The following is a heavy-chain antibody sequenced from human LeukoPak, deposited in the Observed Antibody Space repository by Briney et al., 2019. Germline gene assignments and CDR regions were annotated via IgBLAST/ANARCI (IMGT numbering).Heavy chain of an antibody. V-gene: IGHV3-64*01. CDR2: ISSNGGST. D-gene: IGHD6-19*01. Sequence: GGSLRLSCAASGFTFSSYAMHWVRQASGKGLEYVSAISSNGGSTYYANSVKGRFTISRDNSKNTLYLQMGSLRAEDMAVYYCARVHTSGCFDYWGQGTLVTVSS. J-gene: IGHJ4*02. CDR3: ARVHTSGCFDY. CDR1: GFTFSSYA.